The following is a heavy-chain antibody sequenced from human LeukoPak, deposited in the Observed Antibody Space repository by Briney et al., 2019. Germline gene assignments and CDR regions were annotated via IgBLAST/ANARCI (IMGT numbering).Heavy chain of an antibody. D-gene: IGHD3-16*01. V-gene: IGHV3-74*01. CDR2: INSDGSST. J-gene: IGHJ6*02. CDR1: GFTFSSYW. CDR3: ARDSLGGSYYYYGMDV. Sequence: PGGSLRLSCAASGFTFSSYWMHWVRQAPGKGLVWVSRINSDGSSTSYADSVKGRFTISRDNAKNTLYLQMNSLRAEDTAVYYCARDSLGGSYYYYGMDVWGQGTTVTVSS.